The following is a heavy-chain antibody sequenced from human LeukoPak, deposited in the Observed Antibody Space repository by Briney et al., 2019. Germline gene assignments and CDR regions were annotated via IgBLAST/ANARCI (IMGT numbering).Heavy chain of an antibody. J-gene: IGHJ4*02. CDR3: AKDGKNYFDY. V-gene: IGHV3-43D*03. CDR2: ISWNGGSS. CDR1: GFTFDDYS. Sequence: GGSLRLSCAASGFTFDDYSMHWVRQAPGKGLEWVSLISWNGGSSYYADSVKGRFTISRDNSKNSLYLQMNSLRAEDTALYYCAKDGKNYFDYWGQGTLVTVSS.